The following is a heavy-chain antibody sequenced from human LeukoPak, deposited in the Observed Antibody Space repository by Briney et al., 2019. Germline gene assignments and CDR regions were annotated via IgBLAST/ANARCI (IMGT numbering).Heavy chain of an antibody. V-gene: IGHV1-69*01. J-gene: IGHJ6*04. CDR2: IIPIFGTA. CDR1: GGTFSSYA. D-gene: IGHD6-19*01. CDR3: ARAYSSGGLYGMDV. Sequence: SVRASCKASGGTFSSYAISWVRQAPGQGLEWMGGIIPIFGTANYAQKFQGRVTITADESTSTAYMELSSLRSEDTAVYYCARAYSSGGLYGMDVWGKGTTVTVSS.